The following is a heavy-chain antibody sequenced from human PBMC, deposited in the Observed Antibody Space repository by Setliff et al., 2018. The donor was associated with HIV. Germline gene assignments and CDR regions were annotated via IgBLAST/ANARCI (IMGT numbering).Heavy chain of an antibody. CDR2: FDPEDGEK. CDR3: AKERFTLVGLDSFDI. D-gene: IGHD3-3*01. J-gene: IGHJ3*02. Sequence: KVSCKVFGSTLREVAMHWVRQAPGKGLEWMGGFDPEDGEKIYAQKFQGRVTMTEDTSTDTAYMEQSSLTSEDKAVYYCAKERFTLVGLDSFDIWGQGTMVTVSS. V-gene: IGHV1-24*01. CDR1: GSTLREVA.